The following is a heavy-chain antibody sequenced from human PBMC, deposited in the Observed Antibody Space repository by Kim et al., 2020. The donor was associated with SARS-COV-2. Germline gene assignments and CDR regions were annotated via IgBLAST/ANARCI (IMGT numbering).Heavy chain of an antibody. CDR1: GFTFSSYS. J-gene: IGHJ6*02. CDR3: AANGVLRYFDWLLAIESYYYYYGMDV. Sequence: GGSLRLSCAASGFTFSSYSMNWVRQALGKGLEWVSYISSSSSTIYYADSVKGRFTISRDNAKNSLYLQMNSLRDEDTAVYYCAANGVLRYFDWLLAIESYYYYYGMDVWGQGTTVTVS. D-gene: IGHD3-9*01. V-gene: IGHV3-48*02. CDR2: ISSSSSTI.